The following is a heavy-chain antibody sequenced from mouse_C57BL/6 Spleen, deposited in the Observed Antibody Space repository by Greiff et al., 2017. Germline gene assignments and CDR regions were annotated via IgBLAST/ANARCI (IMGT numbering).Heavy chain of an antibody. Sequence: EVKLMESGGDLVKPGGSLKLSCAASGFTFSSYGMSWVRQTPDKRLEWVATISSGGSYTYYPDSVKGRFTISRDNAKNTLYLQMSSLKSEDTAMYYCARPYDYPFAYWGQGTLVTVSA. CDR1: GFTFSSYG. CDR2: ISSGGSYT. V-gene: IGHV5-6*01. D-gene: IGHD2-4*01. CDR3: ARPYDYPFAY. J-gene: IGHJ3*01.